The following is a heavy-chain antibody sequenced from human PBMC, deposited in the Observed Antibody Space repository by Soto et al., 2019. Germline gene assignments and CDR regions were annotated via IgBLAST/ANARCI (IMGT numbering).Heavy chain of an antibody. CDR2: ISGSDGKT. CDR1: GFSFGSYA. J-gene: IGHJ4*02. Sequence: GGSLRLSCAASGFSFGSYARSWGRQAPGKGLEWVSTISGSDGKTFYADSVKCRFSISRDTSQSTLYLQMNSLRADDTAMYYCARWSYLDYWGQGTRVTVSS. V-gene: IGHV3-23*01. D-gene: IGHD3-3*01. CDR3: ARWSYLDY.